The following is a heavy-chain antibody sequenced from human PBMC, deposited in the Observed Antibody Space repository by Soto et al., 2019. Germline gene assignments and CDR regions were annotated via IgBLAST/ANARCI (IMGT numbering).Heavy chain of an antibody. J-gene: IGHJ4*02. D-gene: IGHD2-21*01. CDR3: ARGSVEYFDI. Sequence: EVQLVESGGGLVKPGGSLRLSCAASGFTFSSYSMNWVRQAPGKGLEWVSSISSSSSYIYYADSVKGRFTISRDNAKNSLYLQRNGLRAEYTAVYYCARGSVEYFDIWGQGTLVTVSS. CDR2: ISSSSSYI. V-gene: IGHV3-21*01. CDR1: GFTFSSYS.